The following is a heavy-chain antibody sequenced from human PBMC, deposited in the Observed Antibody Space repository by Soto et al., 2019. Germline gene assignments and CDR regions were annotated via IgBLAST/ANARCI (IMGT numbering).Heavy chain of an antibody. J-gene: IGHJ1*01. CDR3: ARWDSSGPINELAGFQH. CDR2: ISYDGSNK. Sequence: QVQLVESGGGVVQPGRSLRLSCAASGFTFSSYAMHWVRQAPGKGLEWVAVISYDGSNKYYADSVKGRFTISRDNSKNTLYLQMNSLRAEDTAVYYCARWDSSGPINELAGFQHWGQGTLVTVSS. V-gene: IGHV3-30-3*01. CDR1: GFTFSSYA. D-gene: IGHD3-22*01.